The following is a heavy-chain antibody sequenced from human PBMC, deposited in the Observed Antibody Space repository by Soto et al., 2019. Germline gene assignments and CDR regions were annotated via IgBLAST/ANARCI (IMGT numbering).Heavy chain of an antibody. J-gene: IGHJ3*02. CDR1: GYTFTSYY. CDR2: INPSGGST. V-gene: IGHV1-46*01. Sequence: EASVKVSCKASGYTFTSYYMHWVRQAPGQGLEWMGIINPSGGSTSYAQKFQGRVTMTRDTSTSTVYMELSSLRSEDTAVYYCARDGRVVPAAQYLDAFDIWGQGTMVTVSS. CDR3: ARDGRVVPAAQYLDAFDI. D-gene: IGHD2-2*01.